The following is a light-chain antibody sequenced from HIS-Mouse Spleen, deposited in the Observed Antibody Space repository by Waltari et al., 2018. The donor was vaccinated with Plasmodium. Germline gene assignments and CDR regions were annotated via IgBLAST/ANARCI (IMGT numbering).Light chain of an antibody. CDR3: GTWDSSLSAGVV. CDR2: DNK. V-gene: IGLV1-51*01. CDR1: SPTLGNYY. J-gene: IGLJ2*01. Sequence: SVLTHPPSVSAAPGQKVTISSPGSSPTLGNYYVPSYQQLPGTAPKLLSYDNKKRPSGIPDRFSGSKSGTSATLGITGLQTGDEADYYCGTWDSSLSAGVVFGGGTKLTVL.